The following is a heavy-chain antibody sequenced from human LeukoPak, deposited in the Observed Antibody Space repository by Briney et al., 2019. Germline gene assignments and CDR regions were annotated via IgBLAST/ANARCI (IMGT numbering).Heavy chain of an antibody. CDR3: AKDTYGSGNWFDP. V-gene: IGHV3-33*06. J-gene: IGHJ5*02. CDR2: IWYDGSNK. CDR1: GFTFSIFG. Sequence: GGSLRLSCAASGFTFSIFGMHWVRQAPGKGLEWVAVIWYDGSNKYYADSVKGRFTISRDNSKNTLYLQMNSMRAEDTAVYYCAKDTYGSGNWFDPWGQGTLVTVSS. D-gene: IGHD3-10*01.